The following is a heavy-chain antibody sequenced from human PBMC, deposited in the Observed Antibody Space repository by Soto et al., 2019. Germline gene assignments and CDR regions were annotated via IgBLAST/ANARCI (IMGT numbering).Heavy chain of an antibody. Sequence: ASVNVSCKASGYTFTGYFIHWVRQAPGQGLEWMGWINPKSGVTNYAQKFQGRVTMTRDTSISTAYVDLSRLRSDDTAIYFCGRDRTNYDSSAYVVCWPFDPWGQGTLVTVSS. CDR1: GYTFTGYF. J-gene: IGHJ5*02. CDR3: GRDRTNYDSSAYVVCWPFDP. D-gene: IGHD3-22*01. V-gene: IGHV1-2*02. CDR2: INPKSGVT.